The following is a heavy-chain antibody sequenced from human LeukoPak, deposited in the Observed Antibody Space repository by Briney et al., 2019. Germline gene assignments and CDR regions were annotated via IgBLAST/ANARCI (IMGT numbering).Heavy chain of an antibody. J-gene: IGHJ4*02. D-gene: IGHD3-22*01. CDR3: AREKNYYDSSGLDY. CDR1: GFTFDSHY. Sequence: GGSLRLSCAASGFTFDSHYMTWVRQAPGKGLEWVANIKQDGSEKNYVDSVKGRFTISRDNAKNSLYLQMNSLRAEDTAVYYCAREKNYYDSSGLDYWGQGTLVTVSS. V-gene: IGHV3-7*01. CDR2: IKQDGSEK.